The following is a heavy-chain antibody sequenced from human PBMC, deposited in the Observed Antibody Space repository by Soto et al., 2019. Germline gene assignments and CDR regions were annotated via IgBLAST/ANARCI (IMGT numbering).Heavy chain of an antibody. Sequence: QVQLVQSGAEVKKPGASAKVSCKASGYTFTSYGISWVRQAPGQGLEWMGWINPYNGNTKHAQKLQGRVTMTTDTSTSTAYMELRSLRSDDTAVYYCARDAAVGLFDYWGQGTLVTVSS. J-gene: IGHJ4*02. V-gene: IGHV1-18*01. D-gene: IGHD1-26*01. CDR1: GYTFTSYG. CDR3: ARDAAVGLFDY. CDR2: INPYNGNT.